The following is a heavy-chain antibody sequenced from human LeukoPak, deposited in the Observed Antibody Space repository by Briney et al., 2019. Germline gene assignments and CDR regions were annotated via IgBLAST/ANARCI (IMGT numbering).Heavy chain of an antibody. J-gene: IGHJ4*02. CDR3: AREYGSGSCFDF. V-gene: IGHV3-11*05. D-gene: IGHD3-10*01. Sequence: PGGSLRLSSAASGFTFSDYYMSWIRQAPGKGLERVSYISGGSRYTNYADSVKGRFTISRDNAKNSLYLQMNSLRAEDTAVYYCAREYGSGSCFDFWGQGTLVTVSS. CDR2: ISGGSRYT. CDR1: GFTFSDYY.